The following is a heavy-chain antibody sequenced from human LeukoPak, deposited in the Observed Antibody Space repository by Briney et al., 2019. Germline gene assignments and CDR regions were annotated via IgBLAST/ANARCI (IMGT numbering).Heavy chain of an antibody. Sequence: ETLSLTCAVSDVSFTNYYWTWVRQAPGKGLEWVAKIKPDGSEKGHVDSVKGRFTISRDNAKNSLYLQLNSLRAEDTAVYYCARSRFYFDYWGQGTLVTVSS. CDR2: IKPDGSEK. V-gene: IGHV3-7*01. J-gene: IGHJ4*02. CDR3: ARSRFYFDY. CDR1: DVSFTNYY.